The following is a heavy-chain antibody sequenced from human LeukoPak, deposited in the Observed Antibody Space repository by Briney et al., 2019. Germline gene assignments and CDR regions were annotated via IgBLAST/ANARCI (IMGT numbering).Heavy chain of an antibody. CDR2: IYCSGST. V-gene: IGHV4-59*01. J-gene: IGHJ4*02. D-gene: IGHD3-10*01. CDR1: GGSTSSYS. CDR3: ARRGFGENFDY. Sequence: SETLSLTCTVSGGSTSSYSWSWIGHPPGKGLEWIGYIYCSGSTNYNPSLKSRVTISVDTSKNQFSLKLSSVTAADTAVYYCARRGFGENFDYWGQGTLVTVSS.